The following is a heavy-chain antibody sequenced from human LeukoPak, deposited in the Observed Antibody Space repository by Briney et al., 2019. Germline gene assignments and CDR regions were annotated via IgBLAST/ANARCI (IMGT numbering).Heavy chain of an antibody. Sequence: PSETLSLTCTVSGGSISSYYWTWIRQSAGKGLEWIGRINTSGSANYNPSLRSRVTMSVNTSKNQFSLNLTSVTAADTAVYSCAREGGDPRWLDPWGQGTLVTVSS. V-gene: IGHV4-4*07. D-gene: IGHD6-25*01. CDR1: GGSISSYY. CDR3: AREGGDPRWLDP. CDR2: INTSGSA. J-gene: IGHJ5*02.